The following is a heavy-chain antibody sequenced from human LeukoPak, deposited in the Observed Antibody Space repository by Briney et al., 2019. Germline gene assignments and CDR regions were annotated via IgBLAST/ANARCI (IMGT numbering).Heavy chain of an antibody. CDR2: IYYSGST. V-gene: IGHV4-31*03. J-gene: IGHJ4*02. CDR1: GGSLSSGGYY. Sequence: SQTLSLTCTVSGGSLSSGGYYWSWIRQHPGKGLEWIGYIYYSGSTYYNPSLKSRVTISVDTSKNQFSLKLSSVTAADTAVYHCAREALAAYYYDSSGYQEVWGQGTLVTVSS. CDR3: AREALAAYYYDSSGYQEV. D-gene: IGHD3-22*01.